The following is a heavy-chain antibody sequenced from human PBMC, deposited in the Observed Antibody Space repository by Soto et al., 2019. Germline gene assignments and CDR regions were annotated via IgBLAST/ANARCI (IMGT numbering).Heavy chain of an antibody. CDR3: AHSRIPALGYYYGMDV. J-gene: IGHJ6*02. CDR2: IYWDDDK. D-gene: IGHD2-15*01. CDR1: GFSLSTSGVG. Sequence: QITLKESGPPLVKPTQTLTLTCTFSGFSLSTSGVGVGWIRQPPGKALEWLALIYWDDDKRYSPSLKSRLTITKATSKNQVVLTMTNMDPVDTATYYCAHSRIPALGYYYGMDVWGQGTTVTVSS. V-gene: IGHV2-5*02.